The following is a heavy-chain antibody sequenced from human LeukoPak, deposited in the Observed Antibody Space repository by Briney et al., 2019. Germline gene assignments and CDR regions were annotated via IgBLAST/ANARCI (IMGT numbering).Heavy chain of an antibody. J-gene: IGHJ4*02. CDR2: IYYSGST. CDR1: GGSISSYY. D-gene: IGHD6-19*01. V-gene: IGHV4-59*08. Sequence: SETLSLTCTVSGGSISSYYWSWIRQPPGKGLEWIGYIYYSGSTNYNPSLKSRVTISVDTSKNQFSLKLRSVTAADTAVYYCAREEIAVAGPIEYWGRGILVTVSS. CDR3: AREEIAVAGPIEY.